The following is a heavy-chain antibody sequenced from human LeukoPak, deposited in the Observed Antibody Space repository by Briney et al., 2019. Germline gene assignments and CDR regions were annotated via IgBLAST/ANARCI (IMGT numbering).Heavy chain of an antibody. J-gene: IGHJ4*02. CDR2: IYTSGST. Sequence: PSETLSLTCTVSGDSISSGSYYWSWIRQPAGKGLEWIGRIYTSGSTNYNPSLKSRVTMSVDTSKNQFSLKLSSVTAADTAVYYCARDVLTGYDWGAIYYFDYWGQGTLVTVSS. CDR1: GDSISSGSYY. V-gene: IGHV4-61*02. CDR3: ARDVLTGYDWGAIYYFDY. D-gene: IGHD5-12*01.